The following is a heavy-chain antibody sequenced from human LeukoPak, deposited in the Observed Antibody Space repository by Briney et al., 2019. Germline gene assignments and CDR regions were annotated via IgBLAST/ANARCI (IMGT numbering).Heavy chain of an antibody. D-gene: IGHD4/OR15-4a*01. V-gene: IGHV3-23*01. CDR3: ASLTHGRD. Sequence: PGGSLRLSCAASGFTFSTYAMSWVRQAAGKGLEWVSLISGSGGGTYYADSVKGRFTISRDNSKNTLYLQLNSLRVEDTAVYYCASLTHGRDWGQGTLVTVSS. CDR1: GFTFSTYA. J-gene: IGHJ4*02. CDR2: ISGSGGGT.